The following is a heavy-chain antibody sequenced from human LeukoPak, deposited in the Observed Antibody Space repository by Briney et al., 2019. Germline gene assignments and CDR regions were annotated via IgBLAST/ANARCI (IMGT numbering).Heavy chain of an antibody. V-gene: IGHV3-49*03. CDR3: TRDHRDDWNPGYYFDY. CDR2: IKTTLYGGTT. D-gene: IGHD1-1*01. J-gene: IGHJ4*02. Sequence: GRSLRLSCAASGFAFGDFAMNWIRQAPGQGLEWVGFIKTTLYGGTTGYAASVKGRFTISRDDSKAIAYLQMNSLKTEDTAVYYCTRDHRDDWNPGYYFDYWGQGTLVTVSS. CDR1: GFAFGDFA.